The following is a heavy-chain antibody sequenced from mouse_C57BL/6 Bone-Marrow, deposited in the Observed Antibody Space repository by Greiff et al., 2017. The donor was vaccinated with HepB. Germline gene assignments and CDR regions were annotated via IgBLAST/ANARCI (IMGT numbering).Heavy chain of an antibody. CDR3: TRDLVDY. CDR2: IDPETGGT. J-gene: IGHJ2*01. CDR1: GYTFTDYE. Sequence: VKLMESGAELVRPGASVTLSCKASGYTFTDYEMHWVKQTPVHGLEWIGAIDPETGGTAYNQKFKGKAILTADKSSSTAYMELRSLTSEDSAVYYCTRDLVDYWGQGTTLTVSS. V-gene: IGHV1-15*01.